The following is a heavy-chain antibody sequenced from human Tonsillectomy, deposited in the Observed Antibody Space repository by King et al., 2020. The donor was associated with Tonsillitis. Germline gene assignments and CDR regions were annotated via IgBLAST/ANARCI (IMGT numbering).Heavy chain of an antibody. J-gene: IGHJ4*02. CDR2: ISPFNGDT. Sequence: GQLVQSGSEVKKPGASVRISCKASGYTFTTYGITWVRQAPGQGLEWMGWISPFNGDTNFGQKFQGRVTMTTDTSTSTAYMELRTLRSDDTAVYYCARSSSGVLDYWGQGTLVTVSS. CDR1: GYTFTTYG. V-gene: IGHV1-18*01. CDR3: ARSSSGVLDY. D-gene: IGHD2-15*01.